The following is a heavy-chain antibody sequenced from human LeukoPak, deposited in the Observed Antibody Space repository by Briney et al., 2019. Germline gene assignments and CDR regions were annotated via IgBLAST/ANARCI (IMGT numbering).Heavy chain of an antibody. J-gene: IGHJ4*02. V-gene: IGHV3-72*01. Sequence: GGSLRLSCAASGFTFSSAWMTWVRQAPGKGLEWVGRIRKKGNSYTTEYAASVRGRFTISRDDSKNSVYLQMNSLKTEETAVYYCAREAAAGTGRDYWGQGTLVTVSS. CDR3: AREAAAGTGRDY. D-gene: IGHD6-13*01. CDR2: IRKKGNSYTT. CDR1: GFTFSSAW.